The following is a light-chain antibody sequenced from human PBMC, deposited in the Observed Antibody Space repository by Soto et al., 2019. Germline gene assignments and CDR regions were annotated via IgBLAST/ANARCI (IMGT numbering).Light chain of an antibody. J-gene: IGKJ5*01. Sequence: EIVMTQSPATLSVSQVERATLSCRASQSISSSLAWYQQKPCQAPRLLIHGASTRATSNPGRFSGSGSGAEFTLTISRLEPEDFAVYYCQQYKNWPPITFGQGTRL. CDR1: QSISSS. CDR2: GAS. CDR3: QQYKNWPPIT. V-gene: IGKV3-15*01.